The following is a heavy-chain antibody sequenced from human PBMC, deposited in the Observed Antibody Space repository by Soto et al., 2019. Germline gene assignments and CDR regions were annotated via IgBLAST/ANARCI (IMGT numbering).Heavy chain of an antibody. J-gene: IGHJ4*02. CDR2: IIPSLGTT. D-gene: IGHD2-21*02. CDR1: GGSFSSDA. Sequence: QVQLVQSGAEVKKPESSVKVSCKSSGGSFSSDAFSWVRQAPGQGLEWMGGIIPSLGTTNYAPRFQGRLTLTADTSTTTAYMELSSLRFEATAMYYCVREVVTETTLGYFDYWGQGTLVTVSP. CDR3: VREVVTETTLGYFDY. V-gene: IGHV1-69*06.